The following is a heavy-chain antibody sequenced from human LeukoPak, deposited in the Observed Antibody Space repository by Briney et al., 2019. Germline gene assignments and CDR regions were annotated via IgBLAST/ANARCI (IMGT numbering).Heavy chain of an antibody. CDR1: GYTFTSYD. CDR2: MNPNSGNT. J-gene: IGHJ4*02. Sequence: ASVKVSCKASGYTFTSYDINRVRQATGQGLEWMGWMNPNSGNTGYAQKFQGRVTMTRNTSISTAYMELSSLRSEDTAVYYCARGGYCSSTSCRRDDYWGQGTLVTVSS. V-gene: IGHV1-8*01. CDR3: ARGGYCSSTSCRRDDY. D-gene: IGHD2-2*01.